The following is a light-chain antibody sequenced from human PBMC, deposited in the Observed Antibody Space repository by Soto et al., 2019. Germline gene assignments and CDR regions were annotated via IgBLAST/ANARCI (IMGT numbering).Light chain of an antibody. Sequence: QSALTQPASVSGSPGQSITISCTGTSSDVGGYNYVSWYQQHPGKAPKLMIYDVSNRPSGVSNRFSGSKSGNTASLTISGLQAEEEADYYCSSYTSSRTRVVFGGGTKLTVL. J-gene: IGLJ2*01. CDR3: SSYTSSRTRVV. V-gene: IGLV2-14*01. CDR1: SSDVGGYNY. CDR2: DVS.